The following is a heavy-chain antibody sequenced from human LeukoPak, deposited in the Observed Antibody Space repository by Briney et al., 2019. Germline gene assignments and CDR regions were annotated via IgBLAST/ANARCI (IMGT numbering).Heavy chain of an antibody. V-gene: IGHV4-4*07. CDR2: IYTSGST. D-gene: IGHD3-10*01. Sequence: SETLSLTCTVSGGSISSYYWSWIRQPAGKGLEWIGRIYTSGSTNYNPSLKSRVTMSVDTSKNQFSLKLSSVTAEDTAVYCCARDYGSGRLNYAFDIWGQGTMVTVSS. CDR1: GGSISSYY. J-gene: IGHJ3*02. CDR3: ARDYGSGRLNYAFDI.